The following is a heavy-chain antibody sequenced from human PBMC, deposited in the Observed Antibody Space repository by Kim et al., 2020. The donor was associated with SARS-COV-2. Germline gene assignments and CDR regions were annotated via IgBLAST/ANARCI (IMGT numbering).Heavy chain of an antibody. CDR1: GFTFSSYE. V-gene: IGHV3-48*03. J-gene: IGHJ4*02. D-gene: IGHD6-19*01. CDR3: ARGIRSESGWYVY. Sequence: GGSLRLSCAASGFTFSSYEMNWVRQAPGKGLEWVSYISSSGSTIYYADSVKGRFTISRDNAKNSLYLQMNSLRAEDTAVYYCARGIRSESGWYVYWGQGTLVTVSS. CDR2: ISSSGSTI.